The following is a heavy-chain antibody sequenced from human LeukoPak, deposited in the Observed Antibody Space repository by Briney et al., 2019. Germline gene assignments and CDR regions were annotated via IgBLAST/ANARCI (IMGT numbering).Heavy chain of an antibody. CDR1: GGSISSGDYH. V-gene: IGHV4-30-4*08. Sequence: PSETLSPTCTVSGGSISSGDYHWSWIRQPPGKGLEWIGYIYYSGSTYYNPSLKSRVTISVDTSKNQFSLKLSSVTAADTAVYYCARDAWVASRAGGYVIWGQGTLVTVSS. CDR3: ARDAWVASRAGGYVI. CDR2: IYYSGST. D-gene: IGHD5-12*01. J-gene: IGHJ4*02.